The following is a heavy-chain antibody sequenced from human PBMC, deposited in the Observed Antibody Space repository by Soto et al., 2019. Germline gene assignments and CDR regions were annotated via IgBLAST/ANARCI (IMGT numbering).Heavy chain of an antibody. D-gene: IGHD3-3*01. J-gene: IGHJ6*03. Sequence: EVQLVESGGGLVKPGGSLRLSCAASGFSFISYSMNWVRQAPGRGLEWVSSINEDSSYIYYAHSLRGRFTISGDKAKDSLYLQMNSLRAEDTAVYYCVRDFGWYFRSGYMDVWGDGATVTVSS. CDR2: INEDSSYI. V-gene: IGHV3-21*02. CDR1: GFSFISYS. CDR3: VRDFGWYFRSGYMDV.